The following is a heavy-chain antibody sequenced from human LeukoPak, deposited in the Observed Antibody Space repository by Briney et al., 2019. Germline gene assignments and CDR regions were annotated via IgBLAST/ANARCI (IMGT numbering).Heavy chain of an antibody. CDR2: IYYSGST. J-gene: IGHJ4*02. CDR1: GGSISSGGYY. V-gene: IGHV4-31*03. Sequence: PSQTLSLTCTVSGGSISSGGYYWSWIRQHPGKGLEWIGYIYYSGSTYYNPSLKSRVTISVDTSKNQFSLKLSSVTAADTAVYYCARLDVEMATAYFDYWGQGTLVTVSS. CDR3: ARLDVEMATAYFDY. D-gene: IGHD5-24*01.